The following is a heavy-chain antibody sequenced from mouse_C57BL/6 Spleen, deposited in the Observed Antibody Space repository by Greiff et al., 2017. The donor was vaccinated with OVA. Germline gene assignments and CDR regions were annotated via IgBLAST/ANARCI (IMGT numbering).Heavy chain of an antibody. CDR3: ARYSYYGSSYYFDY. Sequence: VQRVESGGGLVKPGGSLKLSCAASGFTFSDYGMHWVRQAPEKGLEWVAYISSGSSTIYYADTVKGRFTISRDNAKNTLFLQMTSLRSEDTAMYYCARYSYYGSSYYFDYWGQGTTLTVSS. CDR2: ISSGSSTI. CDR1: GFTFSDYG. J-gene: IGHJ2*01. D-gene: IGHD1-1*01. V-gene: IGHV5-17*01.